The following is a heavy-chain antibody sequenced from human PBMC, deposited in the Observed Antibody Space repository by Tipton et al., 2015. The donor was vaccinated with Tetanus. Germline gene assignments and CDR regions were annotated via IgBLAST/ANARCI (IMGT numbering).Heavy chain of an antibody. V-gene: IGHV1-8*01. CDR3: ARVTYGWTWFDP. J-gene: IGHJ5*02. CDR1: GYTFTSYD. Sequence: VQLVQSGAEVKKPGTSVKVSCKASGYTFTSYDINWVRQATGQGLEWIGWMNPNGGNTGYAQKFQGRVTMTRNTSISTAYMELSSLRSEDTAVYYCARVTYGWTWFDPWGQGTLVTVSS. CDR2: MNPNGGNT. D-gene: IGHD3-10*01.